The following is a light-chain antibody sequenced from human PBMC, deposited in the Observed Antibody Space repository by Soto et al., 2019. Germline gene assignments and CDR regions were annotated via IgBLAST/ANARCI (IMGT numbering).Light chain of an antibody. CDR3: QQYNNWWT. CDR1: QSVSSS. Sequence: EVVMTQSPATLSMSPGERATLSCRASQSVSSSLAWYQQKPGQAPRLLIYGASTRATGIPDRFSGSGSETEFTLTISSLQAEDFAFYYCQQYNNWWTFGQGTKVEI. V-gene: IGKV3-15*01. J-gene: IGKJ1*01. CDR2: GAS.